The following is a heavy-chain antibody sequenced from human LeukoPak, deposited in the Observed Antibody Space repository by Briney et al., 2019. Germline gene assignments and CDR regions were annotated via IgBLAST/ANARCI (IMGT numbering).Heavy chain of an antibody. V-gene: IGHV1-8*01. CDR3: ARGRGVPAAISYYYYYGMDV. CDR1: GGTFSSYV. J-gene: IGHJ6*02. D-gene: IGHD2-2*02. CDR2: MNPNSGNT. Sequence: GASVKVSCKASGGTFSSYVINWVRQATGQGLEWMGWMNPNSGNTGYAQKFQGRVTMTRNTSISTAYMELSSLRSEDTAVYYCARGRGVPAAISYYYYYGMDVWGQGTTVTVSS.